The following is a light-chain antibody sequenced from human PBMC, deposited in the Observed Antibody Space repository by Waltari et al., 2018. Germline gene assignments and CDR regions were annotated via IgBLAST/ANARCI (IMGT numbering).Light chain of an antibody. CDR2: GAS. V-gene: IGKV1-39*01. Sequence: DIQMTQSPSSLSASIGGRVTITCRASQTISAYLNWYQHKPGQAPKLLIYGASSLQSGVPLRFSGGGSGTHFTLTISNLQPEDSATYYCQQSYSAPCTLGQGTKLEI. CDR3: QQSYSAPCT. J-gene: IGKJ2*02. CDR1: QTISAY.